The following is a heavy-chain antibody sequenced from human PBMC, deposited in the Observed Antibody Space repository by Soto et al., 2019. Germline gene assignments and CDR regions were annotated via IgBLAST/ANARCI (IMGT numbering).Heavy chain of an antibody. CDR2: ISHSGTS. D-gene: IGHD3-9*01. CDR3: ARVVLTITRCAFYA. J-gene: IGHJ3*01. V-gene: IGHV4-4*02. CDR1: GGSISSSHW. Sequence: QVQLQESGPGLVKPSGTLSLTCAVSGGSISSSHWWTWVRQSPGKGLEYIGEISHSGTSNSNPSLKSRVTPSVEKSKNPFLLNLTSVTAADPAVYYCARVVLTITRCAFYAWGQGALVIVSS.